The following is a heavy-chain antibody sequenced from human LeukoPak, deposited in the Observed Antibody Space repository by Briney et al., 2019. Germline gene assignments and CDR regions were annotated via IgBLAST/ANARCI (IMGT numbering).Heavy chain of an antibody. CDR3: ARAPGGYPYNWFDP. CDR2: IYYSGST. V-gene: IGHV4-61*08. CDR1: GVSIGSGGYY. Sequence: TSETLSLTCSVSGVSIGSGGYYWSWIRQPPGKGLEWIGYIYYSGSTNYNPSLKSRVTISVDTSKNQFSLKLSSVTAADTAVYYCARAPGGYPYNWFDPWGQGTLVTVSS. D-gene: IGHD6-25*01. J-gene: IGHJ5*02.